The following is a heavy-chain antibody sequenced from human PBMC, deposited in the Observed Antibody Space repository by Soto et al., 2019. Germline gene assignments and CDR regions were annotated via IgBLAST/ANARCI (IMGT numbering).Heavy chain of an antibody. J-gene: IGHJ5*02. CDR1: GGSISSNNW. CDR3: ARLFCSSSSCLTPSWFDP. D-gene: IGHD2-2*01. Sequence: QVQLQEAGPGLVRPSGTLSLTCAVSGGSISSNNWWSWVRQAPGPGLEWIGDIFHSGSTNYNPSLKSRVTLSVDKSKNQSSLKLSSVTAADTAMYYCARLFCSSSSCLTPSWFDPWGQGTLVTVSS. V-gene: IGHV4-4*02. CDR2: IFHSGST.